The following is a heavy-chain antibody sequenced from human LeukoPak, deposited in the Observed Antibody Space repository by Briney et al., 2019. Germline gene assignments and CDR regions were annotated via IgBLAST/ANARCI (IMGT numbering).Heavy chain of an antibody. V-gene: IGHV3-23*01. D-gene: IGHD2-15*01. CDR1: RFTFNTYA. CDR3: ARVKRDCSGGSCYSYDY. J-gene: IGHJ4*02. Sequence: GGSLRLSYVASRFTFNTYAVNWVRQAPGKGLEWVSAISGNGDITYYADSVRGRFTISRDNSKNTLYLQMNSLRAEDTAVYYCARVKRDCSGGSCYSYDYWGQGTLVTVSS. CDR2: ISGNGDIT.